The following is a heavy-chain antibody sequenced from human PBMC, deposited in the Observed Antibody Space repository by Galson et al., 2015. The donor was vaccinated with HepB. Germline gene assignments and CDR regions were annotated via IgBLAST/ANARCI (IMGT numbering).Heavy chain of an antibody. Sequence: SLRLSCAASGFSFRTYAMSWVRQAPGKGLEWVSAITGSGGSTYYADSVKGRLTISRDNSKNTLYLQMNSLRAEDAAVYYCATLIPSPYYDSSGYSVFDYWGQGTLVTVSS. V-gene: IGHV3-23*01. CDR1: GFSFRTYA. CDR3: ATLIPSPYYDSSGYSVFDY. D-gene: IGHD3-22*01. CDR2: ITGSGGST. J-gene: IGHJ4*02.